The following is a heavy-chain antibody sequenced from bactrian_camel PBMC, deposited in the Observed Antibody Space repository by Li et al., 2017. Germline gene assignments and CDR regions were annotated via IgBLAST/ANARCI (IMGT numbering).Heavy chain of an antibody. CDR1: GFTFSSYW. D-gene: IGHD6*01. Sequence: QLVESGGGLVQPGGSLRLSCAASGFTFSSYWMYWVRQAPGKGLEWVSSIHSGGVTTYYADSVKGRFTISRDSAKNTVYLQMNSLKPEDTAVYYCVTAVGAPWYTTFAYWGQGTQVTVS. CDR3: VTAVGAPWYTTFAY. J-gene: IGHJ6*01. V-gene: IGHV3S25*01. CDR2: IHSGGVTT.